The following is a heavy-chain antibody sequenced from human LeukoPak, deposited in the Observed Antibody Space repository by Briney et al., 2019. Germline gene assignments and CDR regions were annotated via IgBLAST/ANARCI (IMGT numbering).Heavy chain of an antibody. CDR3: ARSSMFRGVTVDY. CDR1: GRSINSSSDY. Sequence: PSETLSLTCTVAGRSINSSSDYWGWIRQPPGEALEWIGSIDHSGYTYYNPSLKSRVTISVDTSKRQFSLKLSSVTAADTAVYYCARSSMFRGVTVDYWGQGTLVTVSS. V-gene: IGHV4-39*01. J-gene: IGHJ4*02. D-gene: IGHD3-10*01. CDR2: IDHSGYT.